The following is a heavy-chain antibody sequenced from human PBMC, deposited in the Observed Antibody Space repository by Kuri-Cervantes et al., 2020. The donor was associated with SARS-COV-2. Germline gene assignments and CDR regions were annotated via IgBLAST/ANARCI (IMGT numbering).Heavy chain of an antibody. CDR2: IYKGGST. Sequence: SETLFLTCIVSGGSISDYYWTWVRQPPGKGLEWIGDIYKGGSTKSNPSLKTRVTISVDTSKNQFSLRLNSVTAADTAVYFCAKYGTNDYLSTYFGRGSWFDPWGQGTLVTVSS. V-gene: IGHV4-59*01. D-gene: IGHD3-16*01. CDR1: GGSISDYY. J-gene: IGHJ5*02. CDR3: AKYGTNDYLSTYFGRGSWFDP.